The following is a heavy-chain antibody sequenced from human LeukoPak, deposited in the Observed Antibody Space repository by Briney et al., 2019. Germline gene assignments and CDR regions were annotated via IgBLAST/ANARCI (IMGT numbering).Heavy chain of an antibody. CDR1: GYSFTSYW. CDR3: VRLNSGGFDY. Sequence: GESLKISRKGSGYSFTSYWVGWVRQMPGKGLEWMGVIYPGDSDSRYSPSFQGQVTISADKSISTAYLQWSSLKASDTAMYYCVRLNSGGFDYWGQGTLVTVSS. D-gene: IGHD3-10*01. V-gene: IGHV5-51*01. J-gene: IGHJ4*02. CDR2: IYPGDSDS.